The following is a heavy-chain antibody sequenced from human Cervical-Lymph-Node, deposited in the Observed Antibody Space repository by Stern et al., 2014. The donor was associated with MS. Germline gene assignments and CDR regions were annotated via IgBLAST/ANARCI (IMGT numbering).Heavy chain of an antibody. CDR1: GGTISNDGYY. Sequence: QLQLQESGPGLVKPSQTLSLTCIVSGGTISNDGYYWSWIRQHPGKGLEWIGYIYYMGVTYYNPSLKSRVTISIDPSKNQFSLKLNSVTAADTAVYYCARDPRSRTTVTSWGQGTLVTVSS. J-gene: IGHJ5*02. CDR3: ARDPRSRTTVTS. CDR2: IYYMGVT. V-gene: IGHV4-31*03. D-gene: IGHD4-17*01.